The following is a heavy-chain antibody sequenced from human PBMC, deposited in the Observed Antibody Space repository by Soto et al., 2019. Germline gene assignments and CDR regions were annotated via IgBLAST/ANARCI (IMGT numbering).Heavy chain of an antibody. CDR2: IYYSGST. CDR1: GGSISSGDYY. Sequence: QVQLQESGPGLVKPSQTLSLTCTVSGGSISSGDYYWSWIRQPPGKGLEWIGYIYYSGSTYYNPSLKSRVTVSVATSTAQLPLKRSSVTAADTAVYFCASGEPWDYVWGSHPEGYFDYWGQGPLVTVSS. D-gene: IGHD3-16*01. CDR3: ASGEPWDYVWGSHPEGYFDY. J-gene: IGHJ4*02. V-gene: IGHV4-30-4*01.